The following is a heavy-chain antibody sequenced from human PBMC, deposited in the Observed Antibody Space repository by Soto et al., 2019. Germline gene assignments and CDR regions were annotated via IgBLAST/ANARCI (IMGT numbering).Heavy chain of an antibody. CDR1: GGSISSSS. V-gene: IGHV3-48*01. J-gene: IGHJ4*02. CDR3: ARDLTMTTVTSFDY. D-gene: IGHD4-4*01. CDR2: ISSSSSTI. Sequence: PSEILSLTCTVSGGSISSSSYYWGWIRQPPGKGLEWVSYISSSSSTIYYADSVKGRFTISRDNAKNSLYPQMNSLRAEDTAVYYCARDLTMTTVTSFDYWGQGTLVNVSS.